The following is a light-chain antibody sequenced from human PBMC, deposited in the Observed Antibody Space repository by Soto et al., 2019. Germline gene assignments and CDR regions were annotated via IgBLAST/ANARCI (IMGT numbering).Light chain of an antibody. V-gene: IGKV3-11*01. J-gene: IGKJ5*01. CDR1: QSVSTY. Sequence: EILLTQSPATLSWSPGERATLSCRASQSVSTYLAWYQQRPGQAPRLLIYDASYRATDIPPRFSGSGSGTDFTLTISSLEPEDFAVYYCQQRRSWPQTITFGQGTRLEIK. CDR3: QQRRSWPQTIT. CDR2: DAS.